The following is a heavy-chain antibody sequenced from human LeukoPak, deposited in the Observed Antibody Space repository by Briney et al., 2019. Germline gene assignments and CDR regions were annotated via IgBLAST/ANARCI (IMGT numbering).Heavy chain of an antibody. CDR1: LVTASTDY. J-gene: IGHJ4*02. Sequence: PGGTLRLSRAPSLVTASTDYMNTVPQAPGKGLEWVSLIYSSGSTYYADSVKGRFTISRDNSKNTLYLQMNSLRAEDTAVYYCGRVASGGKSNDYWGQGTLVTVSS. CDR2: IYSSGST. CDR3: GRVASGGKSNDY. D-gene: IGHD2-15*01. V-gene: IGHV3-53*01.